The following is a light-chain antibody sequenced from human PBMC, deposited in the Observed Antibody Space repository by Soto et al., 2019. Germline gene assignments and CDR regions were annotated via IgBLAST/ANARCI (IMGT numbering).Light chain of an antibody. Sequence: EIVLTQSPGTLSLSPGERATLSCRASQSVSSYLAWYQQKPGQAPRLLIFGASSRATGIPDRFSGSGSGADFTLTISRLEPEDFAVYYCQQYAGSSTFGQGTKVDIK. V-gene: IGKV3-20*01. CDR2: GAS. CDR1: QSVSSY. J-gene: IGKJ1*01. CDR3: QQYAGSST.